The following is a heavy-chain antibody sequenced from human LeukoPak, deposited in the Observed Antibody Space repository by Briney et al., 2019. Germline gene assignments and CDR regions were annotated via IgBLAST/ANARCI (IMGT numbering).Heavy chain of an antibody. CDR2: IYWDDDK. CDR1: GFSLSPNRVG. D-gene: IGHD3-9*01. Sequence: SGPTLVNTTPTLTMTSTFSGFSLSPNRVGVGWIRHPPEKALERLAPIYWDDDKRYSASLKSRLTITKDPSTNQVVLTVTYMCPVDTAIDYCEYSLYFYWLRAFDVWGQGTMVTVSS. CDR3: EYSLYFYWLRAFDV. V-gene: IGHV2-5*02. J-gene: IGHJ3*01.